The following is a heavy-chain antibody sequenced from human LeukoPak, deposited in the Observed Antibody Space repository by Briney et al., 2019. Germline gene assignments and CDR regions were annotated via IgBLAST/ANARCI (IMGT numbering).Heavy chain of an antibody. CDR2: ISAYNGNT. V-gene: IGHV1-18*01. CDR1: GYTFTSYG. CDR3: ARAGRAWELLPPDY. J-gene: IGHJ4*02. Sequence: GASVKVSCKASGYTFTSYGISWVRQAPGQGLEWMGWISAYNGNTNYAQKLQGRVTMTTDTSTSTAYMELSSLRSEDTAVYYCARAGRAWELLPPDYWGQGTLVTVSS. D-gene: IGHD1-26*01.